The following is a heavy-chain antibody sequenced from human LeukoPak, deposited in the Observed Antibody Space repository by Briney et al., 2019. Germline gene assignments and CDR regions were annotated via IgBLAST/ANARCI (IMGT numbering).Heavy chain of an antibody. Sequence: GGSLRLSCAASGFTFDDYAIHWVRQAPGKGLEWVSLISGDGYSTYYADSVKGRFTISRDNSKNSLYLQMNSLRTEDTALYYCAKSRGGPTMVRGVTSATDVYGMDVWGQGTTVTVSS. CDR1: GFTFDDYA. J-gene: IGHJ6*02. CDR3: AKSRGGPTMVRGVTSATDVYGMDV. V-gene: IGHV3-43*02. CDR2: ISGDGYST. D-gene: IGHD3-10*01.